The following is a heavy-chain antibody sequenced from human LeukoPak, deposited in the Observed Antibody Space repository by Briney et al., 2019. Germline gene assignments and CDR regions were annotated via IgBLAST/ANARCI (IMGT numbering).Heavy chain of an antibody. CDR3: AGQGKVGGICYYYMDV. Sequence: PGESLKISCKGSGYSFTSYWIGWVRQMPGKGLEWMGIIYPGDSDTRYSPSFQGQVTISADKSISTAYLQWSSLKASDTAMYYCAGQGKVGGICYYYMDVWGKGTTVTVSS. CDR2: IYPGDSDT. CDR1: GYSFTSYW. D-gene: IGHD1-26*01. J-gene: IGHJ6*03. V-gene: IGHV5-51*01.